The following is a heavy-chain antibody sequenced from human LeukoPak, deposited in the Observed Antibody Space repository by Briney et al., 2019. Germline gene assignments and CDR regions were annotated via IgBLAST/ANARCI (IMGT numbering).Heavy chain of an antibody. CDR1: GYTFTSYD. J-gene: IGHJ4*02. Sequence: ASVKVSCKASGYTFTSYDINWVRQATGQGLEWMGWMNPSSGNTGYAQKFQGRVTITRNTSISTAYMELSSLRSEDTAVYYCARGHTGWLQLDYWGQGTLVTVSS. CDR3: ARGHTGWLQLDY. CDR2: MNPSSGNT. V-gene: IGHV1-8*03. D-gene: IGHD5-24*01.